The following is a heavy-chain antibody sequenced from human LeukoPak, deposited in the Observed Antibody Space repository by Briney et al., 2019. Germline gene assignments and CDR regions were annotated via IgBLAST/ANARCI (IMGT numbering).Heavy chain of an antibody. V-gene: IGHV4-34*01. CDR2: INHSGST. CDR3: ARGSRLLWFGESPLDY. CDR1: GGSFSGYY. Sequence: PSENLSLTCAVYGGSFSGYYWSWIRQPPGKGLEWIGEINHSGSTNYNPSLKSRVTISVDTSKNQFSLKLSSVTAADTAVYYCARGSRLLWFGESPLDYWGQGTLVTVSS. D-gene: IGHD3-10*01. J-gene: IGHJ4*02.